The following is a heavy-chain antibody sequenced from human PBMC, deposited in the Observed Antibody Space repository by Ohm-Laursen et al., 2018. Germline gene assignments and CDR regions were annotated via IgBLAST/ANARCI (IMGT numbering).Heavy chain of an antibody. J-gene: IGHJ6*02. Sequence: SDTLSLTCTVSGGSISSGGYYWSWIRQHPGKGLEWIGYIYYSGSTYYNPSLKSRVTISVDTSKNQFSLKLSSVTAADTAVYYCARDSPSWSGPPARYYYYYGMDVWGQGTTVTVSS. CDR2: IYYSGST. D-gene: IGHD3-3*01. CDR3: ARDSPSWSGPPARYYYYYGMDV. V-gene: IGHV4-31*03. CDR1: GGSISSGGYY.